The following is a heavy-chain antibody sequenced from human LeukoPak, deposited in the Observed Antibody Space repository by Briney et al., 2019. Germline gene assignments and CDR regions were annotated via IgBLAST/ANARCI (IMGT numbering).Heavy chain of an antibody. V-gene: IGHV3-22*01. D-gene: IGHD3-22*01. CDR2: IGTKLYGETT. CDR1: GLTVSSNY. Sequence: GGSLRLSCAVSGLTVSSNYMSWVRQAPGKGLEWVAFIGTKLYGETTQYAASVKGRFSISRDDSKNIAYLQMNSLETEDTAVYYCSSNTGYYYHPDYWGQGTLVSVSS. CDR3: SSNTGYYYHPDY. J-gene: IGHJ4*02.